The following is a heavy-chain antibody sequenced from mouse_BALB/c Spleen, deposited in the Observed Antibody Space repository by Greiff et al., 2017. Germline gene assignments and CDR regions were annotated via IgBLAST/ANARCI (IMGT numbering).Heavy chain of an antibody. CDR3: ARGYHAGFAY. CDR2: IYPGSGST. CDR1: GYNFTSYW. D-gene: IGHD2-2*01. V-gene: IGHV1-55*01. Sequence: QVQLQQPGAELVKPGTSVKLSCKASGYNFTSYWINWVKLRPGQGLEWIGDIYPGSGSTNYNEKFKSKATLTVDTSSSTAYMQLSSLASEDSALYYCARGYHAGFAYWGQGTLVTVSA. J-gene: IGHJ3*01.